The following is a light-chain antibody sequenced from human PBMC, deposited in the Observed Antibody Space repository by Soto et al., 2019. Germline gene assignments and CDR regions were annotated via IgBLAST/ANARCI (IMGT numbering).Light chain of an antibody. V-gene: IGKV1-39*01. CDR1: QSISSY. Sequence: DIQMTQSPSSLSASVGDRVTITCRASQSISSYLNWYQQKLGKAPKLLIYAASSLQSVVPSRFSGSGSGTDFTLTIISLPPEDFATYYCQQSFSIPFTFGHGTKVDIE. CDR2: AAS. CDR3: QQSFSIPFT. J-gene: IGKJ3*01.